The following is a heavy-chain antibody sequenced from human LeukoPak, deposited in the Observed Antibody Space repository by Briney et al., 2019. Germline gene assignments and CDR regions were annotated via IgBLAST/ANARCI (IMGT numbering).Heavy chain of an antibody. J-gene: IGHJ4*02. D-gene: IGHD6-6*01. CDR2: MNPNSGNT. CDR3: ARRVALHSSSPPYYFDY. V-gene: IGHV1-8*03. CDR1: GYTFTSYD. Sequence: ASVKVSCKASGYTFTSYDINWVRQATAQGLEWMGWMNPNSGNTGYAQKFQGRVTITRNTSISTAYMELSSLRSEDTAVYYCARRVALHSSSPPYYFDYWGQGTLVTVSS.